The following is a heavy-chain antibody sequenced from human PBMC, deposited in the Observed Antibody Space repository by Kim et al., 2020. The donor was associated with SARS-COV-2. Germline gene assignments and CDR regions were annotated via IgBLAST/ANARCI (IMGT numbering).Heavy chain of an antibody. Sequence: SETLSLTCTVSGDSISSYYWSWVRQFPRKGLEWIGHISSTGSTRYNPSLKSRVSISVDTSKNQFSLRLSSVTTADMAVYYCARHVTGIGVTAPAPFDNWGQGTLVTVSS. CDR1: GDSISSYY. D-gene: IGHD2-21*02. CDR2: ISSTGST. V-gene: IGHV4-59*08. CDR3: ARHVTGIGVTAPAPFDN. J-gene: IGHJ4*02.